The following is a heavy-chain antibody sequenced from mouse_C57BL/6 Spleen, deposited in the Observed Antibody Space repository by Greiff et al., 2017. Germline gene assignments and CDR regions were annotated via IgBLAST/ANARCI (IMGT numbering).Heavy chain of an antibody. CDR3: ARRGIRPGYYYAMDY. Sequence: QVQLQQPGAELVRPGSSVELSCKASGYTFTSYWMHWVKQRPIQGLEWIGNIDPSDSETHYNQKFKDKATLTVDKSSSTAYMQLSSLTSEDSAVYYCARRGIRPGYYYAMDYWGQGTSVTVSS. V-gene: IGHV1-52*01. D-gene: IGHD2-12*01. J-gene: IGHJ4*01. CDR2: IDPSDSET. CDR1: GYTFTSYW.